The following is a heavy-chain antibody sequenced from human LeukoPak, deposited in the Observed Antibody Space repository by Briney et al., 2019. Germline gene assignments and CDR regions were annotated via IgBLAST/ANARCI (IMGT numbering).Heavy chain of an antibody. CDR3: ARGGYSSSPDY. Sequence: GGSLRLSCAASGFTFSDYYMSWIRQAPGKGLEWVSYISSSSSYTNYADSVKGRFTISRDNAKNSLYLQMNSLGAEDTAVYYCARGGYSSSPDYWGQGTLVTVSS. D-gene: IGHD6-13*01. V-gene: IGHV3-11*06. CDR1: GFTFSDYY. J-gene: IGHJ4*02. CDR2: ISSSSSYT.